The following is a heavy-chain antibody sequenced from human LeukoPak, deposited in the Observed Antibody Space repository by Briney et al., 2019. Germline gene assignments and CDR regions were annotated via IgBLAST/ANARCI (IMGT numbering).Heavy chain of an antibody. D-gene: IGHD2-2*01. V-gene: IGHV4-31*03. J-gene: IGHJ4*02. CDR1: GGSISSGGYY. Sequence: SETLSLTCTVSGGSISSGGYYWSWIRQHPGKGLEWIGYIYYSGSTYYNPSLKSRVTISVDTSKNQFSLKLSSVTAADTAVYYCARGVVVPAANLYYFDYWGQGTLVTVSS. CDR2: IYYSGST. CDR3: ARGVVVPAANLYYFDY.